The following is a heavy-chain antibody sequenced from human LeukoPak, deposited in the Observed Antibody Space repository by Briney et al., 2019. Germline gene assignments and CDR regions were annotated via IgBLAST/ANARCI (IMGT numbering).Heavy chain of an antibody. D-gene: IGHD1-7*01. J-gene: IGHJ4*02. CDR2: INSDVSIT. CDR3: AKARGITGTTGYFDY. V-gene: IGHV3-74*01. Sequence: PGGSLRLSCAASGFTFSSYWIHWVRQAPGKGLVWVSRINSDVSITSYADSVKGRFTISRDNAKNTLYLQMTSLRAEDTAVYYCAKARGITGTTGYFDYWGQGTLVTVSS. CDR1: GFTFSSYW.